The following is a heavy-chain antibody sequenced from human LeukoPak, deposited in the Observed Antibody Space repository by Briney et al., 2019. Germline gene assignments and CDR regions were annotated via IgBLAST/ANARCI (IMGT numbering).Heavy chain of an antibody. V-gene: IGHV4-59*12. CDR2: IYYSGST. Sequence: PSETLSLTCTVSGGSISSYYWSWIRQPPGKGLEWIGYIYYSGSTNYNPSLKSRVTMSVDTSKNQVSLKLIAVTAADSAVYYCARENWNYGEDFWGQGALVTVSS. D-gene: IGHD1-7*01. CDR3: ARENWNYGEDF. J-gene: IGHJ4*02. CDR1: GGSISSYY.